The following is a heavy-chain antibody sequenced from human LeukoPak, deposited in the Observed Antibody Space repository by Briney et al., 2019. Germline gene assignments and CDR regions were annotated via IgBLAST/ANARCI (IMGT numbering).Heavy chain of an antibody. V-gene: IGHV3-23*01. D-gene: IGHD5-12*01. CDR3: AKDSGYDDVFDY. CDR2: ILASGGST. Sequence: GGSLRLSCAASGFTFSSYAMSWVRQSPGKGLEWVSAILASGGSTFYADSVKGRFTISRDNSKSTLYLQMYSLRAEDTAVYYCAKDSGYDDVFDYWGQGTLVTVSS. CDR1: GFTFSSYA. J-gene: IGHJ4*02.